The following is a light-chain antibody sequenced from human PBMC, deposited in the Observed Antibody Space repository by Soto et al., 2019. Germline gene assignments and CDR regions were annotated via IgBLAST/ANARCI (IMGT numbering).Light chain of an antibody. CDR2: DAS. Sequence: EIVLTQSPGPLSLSSGERATLSCRASQSVSSSYLAWYQQKPGQDPRVLIYDASNRATGIPARFIVIGSGTDFTLPLSSIEPEDFAVDDCQQRRNWPTFGQGTRLEIK. V-gene: IGKV3D-20*02. CDR1: QSVSSSY. J-gene: IGKJ5*01. CDR3: QQRRNWPT.